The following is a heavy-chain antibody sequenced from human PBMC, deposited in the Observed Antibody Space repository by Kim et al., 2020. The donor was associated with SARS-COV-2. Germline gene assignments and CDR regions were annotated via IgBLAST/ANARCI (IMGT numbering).Heavy chain of an antibody. V-gene: IGHV3-74*01. Sequence: GGSLRLSCAASGFTFTEYWMYWVRQAPGKGLMWVSRIDTDGSETDYAASVRRLSIISRDIDKKPLHLQMNRLTAEDTAVYYCASDGRLTANTRGALEFWG. CDR3: ASDGRLTANTRGALEF. J-gene: IGHJ2*01. CDR2: IDTDGSET. D-gene: IGHD3-16*01. CDR1: GFTFTEYW.